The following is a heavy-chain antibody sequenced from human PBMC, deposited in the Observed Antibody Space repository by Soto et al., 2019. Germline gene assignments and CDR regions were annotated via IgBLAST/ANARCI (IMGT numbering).Heavy chain of an antibody. Sequence: VASVKVSCKASGYTLTSYGISWVRQAPGQGLEWMGWISAYNGNTNYAQKLQGRVTMTTDTSTSTAYMELMSLRSDDTAVYYCARVQMYQYDFWSGYYRGDALDIWGQGTMVTVSS. CDR2: ISAYNGNT. D-gene: IGHD3-3*01. CDR1: GYTLTSYG. J-gene: IGHJ3*02. CDR3: ARVQMYQYDFWSGYYRGDALDI. V-gene: IGHV1-18*04.